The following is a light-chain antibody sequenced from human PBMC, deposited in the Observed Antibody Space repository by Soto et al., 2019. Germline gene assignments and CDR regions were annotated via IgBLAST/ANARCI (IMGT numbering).Light chain of an antibody. CDR3: CSYAASSTWV. J-gene: IGLJ3*02. CDR1: SSDVGSYNL. Sequence: QSALTQPASVSGSPGQSITISCTGTSSDVGSYNLVSWYQQHPGKAPKLMIYEVAKRPSGVSNRFSGSMSGNAASLTISGLQAEDEADYYCCSYAASSTWVFGGGTKLTVL. CDR2: EVA. V-gene: IGLV2-23*02.